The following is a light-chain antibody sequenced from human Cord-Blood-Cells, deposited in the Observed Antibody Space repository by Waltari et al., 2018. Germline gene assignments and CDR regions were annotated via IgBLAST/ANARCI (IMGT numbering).Light chain of an antibody. CDR2: EVS. CDR1: SRDVGGNNY. V-gene: IGLV2-14*01. CDR3: SSYTSSSTYV. Sequence: QSALTQPASVSGSPGQAITMSCTGTSRDVGGNNYVSWYQQHPGKAPKLMIYEVSKRPSGVSNRFSGSKSGNTASLTISGLQAEDEADYYCSSYTSSSTYVFGTGTKVTVL. J-gene: IGLJ1*01.